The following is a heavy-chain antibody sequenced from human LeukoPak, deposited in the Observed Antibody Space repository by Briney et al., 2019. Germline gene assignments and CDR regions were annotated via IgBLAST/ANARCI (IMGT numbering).Heavy chain of an antibody. V-gene: IGHV4-59*01. CDR1: GGSISSYY. D-gene: IGHD5-18*01. CDR3: ARDVGYIDDSYYYYGMDV. Sequence: PSETLSLTCTVSGGSISSYYWSWIRQPPGKGLEWIGYIYYSGSTNYNPSLKSRVTISVDTSKNQFSLKLSSVTAADTAVYYCARDVGYIDDSYYYYGMDVWGQGTTVTVSS. J-gene: IGHJ6*02. CDR2: IYYSGST.